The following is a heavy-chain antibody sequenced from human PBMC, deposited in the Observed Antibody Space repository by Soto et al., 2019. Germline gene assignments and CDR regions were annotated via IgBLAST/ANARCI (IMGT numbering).Heavy chain of an antibody. CDR1: GFTFSSYS. J-gene: IGHJ4*02. D-gene: IGHD2-21*02. Sequence: GGSLRLSCAASGFTFSSYSMNWVRQAPGKGLEWVSYISSSSTIYYADSVKGRFTISRDNAKNSLYLQMNSLRAEDTAVYYCARAVTNLFDYWGQGTLVTVSS. V-gene: IGHV3-48*01. CDR3: ARAVTNLFDY. CDR2: ISSSSTI.